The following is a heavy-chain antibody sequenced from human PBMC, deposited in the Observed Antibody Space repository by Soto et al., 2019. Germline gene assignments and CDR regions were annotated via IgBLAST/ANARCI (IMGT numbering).Heavy chain of an antibody. CDR1: GYTLTELS. Sequence: ASVKVSCKVSGYTLTELSMHWVRQAPGEGLEWMGGFDPEDGETIYAQKFQGRVTMTEDTSTDTAYMELSSLRSEDTAVYYCATHPIVVVVAATRVGGDAFDIWGQGTMVTVSS. D-gene: IGHD2-15*01. CDR3: ATHPIVVVVAATRVGGDAFDI. V-gene: IGHV1-24*01. CDR2: FDPEDGET. J-gene: IGHJ3*02.